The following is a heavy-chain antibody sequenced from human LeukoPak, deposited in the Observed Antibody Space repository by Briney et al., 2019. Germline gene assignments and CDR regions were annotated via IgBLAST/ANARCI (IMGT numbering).Heavy chain of an antibody. CDR1: GLTFSTSG. Sequence: GGSLRFSCTASGLTFSTSGFNWVRQAPGMGLEWVASIGPTGSDRYHADSIKGRFTISRDNANNFLYLQMNSLRAEDTAVYYCATETNGRHYDYWGQGTLLTVSS. CDR2: IGPTGSDR. J-gene: IGHJ4*02. V-gene: IGHV3-21*06. D-gene: IGHD1-14*01. CDR3: ATETNGRHYDY.